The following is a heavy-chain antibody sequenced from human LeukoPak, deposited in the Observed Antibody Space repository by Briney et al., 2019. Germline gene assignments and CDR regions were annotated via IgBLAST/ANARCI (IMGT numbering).Heavy chain of an antibody. CDR2: IRYDGSNK. Sequence: GGSLRLSCAASGFTSSSYGMHWVRQAPGKGLEWVAFIRYDGSNKYYVDSVKGRFTISRDNSKNTLYLQMNSLRAEDTAVYYCAKERDTAMVTIDYWGQGTLVTVSS. CDR1: GFTSSSYG. J-gene: IGHJ4*02. CDR3: AKERDTAMVTIDY. V-gene: IGHV3-30*02. D-gene: IGHD5-18*01.